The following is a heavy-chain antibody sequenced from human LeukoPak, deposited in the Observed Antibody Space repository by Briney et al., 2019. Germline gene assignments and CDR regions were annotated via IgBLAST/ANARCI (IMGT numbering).Heavy chain of an antibody. D-gene: IGHD2-15*01. V-gene: IGHV1-69*04. CDR3: AGPDDSPYSYYFDY. J-gene: IGHJ4*02. Sequence: SVKVSCKASGGTFSSYATSWVRQAPGQGLEWMGRIIPILGIANYAQKFQGRVTITADKSTSTAYMELSSLRSEDTAVYYCAGPDDSPYSYYFDYWGQGTLVTVSS. CDR1: GGTFSSYA. CDR2: IIPILGIA.